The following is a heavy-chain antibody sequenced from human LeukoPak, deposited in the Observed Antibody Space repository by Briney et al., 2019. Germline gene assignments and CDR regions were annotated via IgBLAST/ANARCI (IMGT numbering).Heavy chain of an antibody. V-gene: IGHV3-23*01. CDR3: AKDPGRYYDSSGYKSDY. D-gene: IGHD3-22*01. CDR2: ISGSGGST. CDR1: GFTFSSYA. J-gene: IGHJ4*02. Sequence: PGGSLRLSCAASGFTFSSYAMSWVRQAPGKGLEWVSAISGSGGSTYYADSVKGRFTISRDNSKNTLYLQMNSLRAEDTAVYYCAKDPGRYYDSSGYKSDYWGQGTLVTVSS.